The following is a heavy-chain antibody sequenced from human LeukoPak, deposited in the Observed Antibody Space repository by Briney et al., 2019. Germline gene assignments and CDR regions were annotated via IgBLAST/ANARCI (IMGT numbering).Heavy chain of an antibody. Sequence: SETLSLTCAVSGYSISSGYYWGWIRQPPGKGLEWIGSIYHSGSTYYNPSLKSRVTISVDTSKNQFSLKLSSLTAADTAVYYWARPTGLYYFDSGGQGPWSTVSS. CDR3: ARPTGLYYFDS. J-gene: IGHJ4*02. CDR2: IYHSGST. V-gene: IGHV4-38-2*01. CDR1: GYSISSGYY. D-gene: IGHD4-17*01.